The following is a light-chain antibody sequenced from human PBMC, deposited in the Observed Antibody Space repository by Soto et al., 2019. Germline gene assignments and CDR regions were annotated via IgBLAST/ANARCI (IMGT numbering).Light chain of an antibody. CDR1: SSDYHY. J-gene: IGLJ1*01. V-gene: IGLV2-11*01. CDR3: CSYTGGYTFV. Sequence: QAVVAQPRSVSGSPGQSVTISCTGTSSDYHYVSWYQQHPGKAPKLIIFDVTKRPSGVPDRFSGSRSGNTASLTISGLQAEDDADYYCCSYTGGYTFVFGAGTKLTVL. CDR2: DVT.